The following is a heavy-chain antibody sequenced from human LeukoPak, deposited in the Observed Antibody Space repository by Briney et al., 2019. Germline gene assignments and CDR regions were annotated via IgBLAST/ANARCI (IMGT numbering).Heavy chain of an antibody. D-gene: IGHD6-13*01. V-gene: IGHV4-59*06. CDR2: IYYSGST. J-gene: IGHJ4*02. CDR1: GGSISSYY. Sequence: SETLSLTCTVSGGSISSYYWSWIRQHPGKGLEWIGYIYYSGSTYYNPSLKSRVTISVDTSKNQFSLKLSSVTAADTAVYYCARHLYSSSWYDYWGQGTLVTVSS. CDR3: ARHLYSSSWYDY.